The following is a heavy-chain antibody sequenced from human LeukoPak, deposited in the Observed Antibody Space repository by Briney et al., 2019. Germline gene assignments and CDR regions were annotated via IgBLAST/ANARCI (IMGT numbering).Heavy chain of an antibody. CDR2: ISSSSSTI. J-gene: IGHJ4*02. Sequence: GGSLRLSCAASGFTFSSYGMTWVRQAPGKGLEWVSYISSSSSTIYYADSVKGRFTISRDNAKNSLYLQMNSLRAEDTAVYYCARGDYVWGSYRYDYWGQGTLVTVSS. D-gene: IGHD3-16*02. CDR1: GFTFSSYG. CDR3: ARGDYVWGSYRYDY. V-gene: IGHV3-48*01.